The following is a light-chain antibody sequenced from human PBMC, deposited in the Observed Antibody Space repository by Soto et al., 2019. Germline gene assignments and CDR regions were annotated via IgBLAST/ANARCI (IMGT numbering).Light chain of an antibody. CDR1: GSNIGNNY. CDR3: GTWDSSLSAVV. CDR2: DNN. J-gene: IGLJ2*01. Sequence: QSVLTQPPSVSAAPGQKVTISCSGSGSNIGNNYVSWYQQLPGTAPKPLIYDNNKRPSGIPDRFSGSKSGTSATLGITGLQTGDEADYYCGTWDSSLSAVVFGGGTKVTVL. V-gene: IGLV1-51*01.